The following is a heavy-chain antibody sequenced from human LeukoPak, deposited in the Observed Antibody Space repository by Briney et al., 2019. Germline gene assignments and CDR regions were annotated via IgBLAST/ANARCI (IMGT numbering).Heavy chain of an antibody. CDR3: ARATTAYCTGGICPNFDF. CDR2: TYYSGTT. Sequence: SETLSLTCTVSGVSITSYYWNWVRQPPGKGLEWIGYTYYSGTTNFNPSLKGRVTMSVDTSRNHFSLQLSSVTAVDTALYYCARATTAYCTGGICPNFDFWGQGTLVTVSS. J-gene: IGHJ4*02. CDR1: GVSITSYY. D-gene: IGHD2-8*02. V-gene: IGHV4-59*01.